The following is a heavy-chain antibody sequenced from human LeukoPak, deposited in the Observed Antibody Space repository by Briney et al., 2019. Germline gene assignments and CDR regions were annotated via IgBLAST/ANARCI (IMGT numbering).Heavy chain of an antibody. CDR2: IKEDGSTK. Sequence: GGSLRLSCAASGFTFSNYWMTWVRQAPGKGLEWVANIKEDGSTKFYADSVKGRFTIYRENAKNSLYLQMNSLRAEDTALYYCATSADTAAVPYWGQGTLVSVSS. D-gene: IGHD5-18*01. CDR3: ATSADTAAVPY. J-gene: IGHJ4*02. V-gene: IGHV3-7*01. CDR1: GFTFSNYW.